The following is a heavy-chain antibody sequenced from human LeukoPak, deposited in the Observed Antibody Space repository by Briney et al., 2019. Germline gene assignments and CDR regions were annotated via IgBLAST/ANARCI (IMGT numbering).Heavy chain of an antibody. CDR2: ISAYNGNT. D-gene: IGHD2-2*01. Sequence: EASVKVSCKASGYTFTSYGINWVRQAPGQGLEWMGWISAYNGNTNYAQKLQGRVTMTTDTSTSTAHMELRSLRSDDTAVYYCATYYCSTTSCYPYFFDYWGQGTLVTVSS. CDR1: GYTFTSYG. J-gene: IGHJ4*02. V-gene: IGHV1-18*01. CDR3: ATYYCSTTSCYPYFFDY.